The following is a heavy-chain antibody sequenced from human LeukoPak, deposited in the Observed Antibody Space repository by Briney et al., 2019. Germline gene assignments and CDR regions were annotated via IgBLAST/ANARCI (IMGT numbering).Heavy chain of an antibody. CDR3: ARGRHYYDSIEPPHDAFDI. J-gene: IGHJ3*02. V-gene: IGHV5-51*01. D-gene: IGHD3-22*01. CDR2: IYPGDSDT. Sequence: GESLKISCKGSGYSFTSYWIGWVRQMPGKGLEWMGIIYPGDSDTRYSPSFQGQVTISADKSISTAYLQWSSLKASDTAMYYCARGRHYYDSIEPPHDAFDIWGQGTMVTVSS. CDR1: GYSFTSYW.